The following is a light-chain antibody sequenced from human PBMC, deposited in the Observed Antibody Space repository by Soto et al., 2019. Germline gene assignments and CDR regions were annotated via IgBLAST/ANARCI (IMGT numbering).Light chain of an antibody. CDR1: QSISNR. CDR2: KAS. CDR3: QQYYNYPLT. V-gene: IGKV1-5*03. Sequence: DIRMTQSPSTLSASVGDRVTITCRASQSISNRLAWYQQTPGKAPKLLIFKASTSQSGVPSSFSGSGSGTEFTLTISSLQPGDFATYYCQQYYNYPLTFGQGTKV. J-gene: IGKJ1*01.